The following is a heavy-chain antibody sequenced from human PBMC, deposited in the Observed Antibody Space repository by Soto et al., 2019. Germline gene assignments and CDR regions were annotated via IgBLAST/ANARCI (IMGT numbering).Heavy chain of an antibody. CDR3: ARDGTYSNYKTPYYYYGMDV. V-gene: IGHV1-69*13. CDR2: IIPIFGTA. D-gene: IGHD4-4*01. Sequence: ASVKVSCKASGGTYSSYAISWVRQAPGQGLEWMGGIIPIFGTANYAQKFQGRVTITADESTSTAYMELSSLRSEDTAVYYCARDGTYSNYKTPYYYYGMDVWGQGTTVTVSS. CDR1: GGTYSSYA. J-gene: IGHJ6*02.